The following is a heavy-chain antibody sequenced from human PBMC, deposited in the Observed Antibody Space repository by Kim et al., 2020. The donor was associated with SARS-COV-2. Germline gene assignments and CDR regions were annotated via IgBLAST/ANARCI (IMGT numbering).Heavy chain of an antibody. J-gene: IGHJ4*02. Sequence: GGSLRLSCAASGFTFSSYAMSWVRQAPGKGLEWVSAISGSGGSTYYADSVKGRFTISRDNSKNTLYLQMNSLRAEDTAVYYCAKGLWAVVVAATFDYWGQGTLVTVSS. D-gene: IGHD2-15*01. V-gene: IGHV3-23*01. CDR3: AKGLWAVVVAATFDY. CDR1: GFTFSSYA. CDR2: ISGSGGST.